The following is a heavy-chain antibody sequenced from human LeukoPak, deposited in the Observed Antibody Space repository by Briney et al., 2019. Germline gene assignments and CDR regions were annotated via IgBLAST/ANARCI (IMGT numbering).Heavy chain of an antibody. D-gene: IGHD3-10*01. CDR3: TTAVVRGLNAFDI. J-gene: IGHJ3*02. V-gene: IGHV3-15*06. CDR1: GFTFSNVW. CDR2: IKSKTDGGTT. Sequence: GGSLRLSCAASGFTFSNVWMNWVRQAPGKGLEWVGRIKSKTDGGTTNYAAPVKGRFTISRDDSKNTLYLQMNSLKTEDTAVYYCTTAVVRGLNAFDIWGRGTMVTVSS.